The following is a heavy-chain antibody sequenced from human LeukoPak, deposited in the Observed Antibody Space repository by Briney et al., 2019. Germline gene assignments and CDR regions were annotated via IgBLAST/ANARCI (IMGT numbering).Heavy chain of an antibody. CDR2: INAYNGNT. D-gene: IGHD3-22*01. J-gene: IGHJ4*02. V-gene: IGHV1-18*04. CDR1: GYTFTGYY. Sequence: ASVKVSCKASGYTFTGYYMHWVRQAPGQGLEWMGWINAYNGNTNYAQKLQGRVTMTADTSTSTAYMELRSLRSDDTAVYYCARDHGGHDSSGYYWGQGTLVTVSS. CDR3: ARDHGGHDSSGYY.